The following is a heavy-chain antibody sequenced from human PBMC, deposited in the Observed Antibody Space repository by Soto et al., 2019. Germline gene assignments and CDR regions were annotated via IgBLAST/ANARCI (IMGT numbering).Heavy chain of an antibody. J-gene: IGHJ4*02. CDR1: GYTFTSYG. CDR3: ARDRGITMVRGAPGY. CDR2: ISAYNGNT. Sequence: ASVKVSWKASGYTFTSYGISWVRQATGQGLEWMGWISAYNGNTNYAQKLQGRVTMTTDTSTSTAYMELRSLRSDDTAVYYCARDRGITMVRGAPGYWGQGTLVTVSS. V-gene: IGHV1-18*01. D-gene: IGHD3-10*01.